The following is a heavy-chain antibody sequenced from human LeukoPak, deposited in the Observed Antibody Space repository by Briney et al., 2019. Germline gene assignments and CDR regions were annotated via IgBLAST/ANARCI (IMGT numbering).Heavy chain of an antibody. CDR2: IYTSGST. J-gene: IGHJ5*02. D-gene: IGHD6-19*01. CDR3: ARDSPSVAVARFDP. CDR1: GGSISSYY. V-gene: IGHV4-4*07. Sequence: SETLSLTCTVSGGSISSYYWSWIRQPTGKGLEWIGRIYTSGSTNYNPSLKSRVTMSVDTSKNQFSLKLSSVTGADTAVYYCARDSPSVAVARFDPWGQGTLVTVSS.